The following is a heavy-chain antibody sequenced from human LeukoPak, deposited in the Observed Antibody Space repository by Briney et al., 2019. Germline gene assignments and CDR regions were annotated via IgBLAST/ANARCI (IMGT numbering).Heavy chain of an antibody. Sequence: GRSLRLSCAASGFTFSSYAMHWVRQAPGKGLEWVAVISYDGSNKYYADSVKGRFTISRDNSKNTLYLQMNSLRAEDTAVYYCARDGGEQLAGPFDYWGQGTLVTVSS. J-gene: IGHJ4*02. V-gene: IGHV3-30-3*01. D-gene: IGHD6-6*01. CDR3: ARDGGEQLAGPFDY. CDR1: GFTFSSYA. CDR2: ISYDGSNK.